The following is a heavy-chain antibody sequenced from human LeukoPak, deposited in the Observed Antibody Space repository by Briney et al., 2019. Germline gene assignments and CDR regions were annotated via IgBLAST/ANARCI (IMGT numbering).Heavy chain of an antibody. D-gene: IGHD3-16*01. V-gene: IGHV4-59*01. J-gene: IGHJ4*02. CDR3: ARWGLASYLDY. CDR2: IYYSGST. Sequence: SETLSLTCTVSGGSISSYYWSWIRQPPGKGLEWIGYIYYSGSTNYNPSLKSRVTISVDTSKNQFSLKLSSVTAADTAVYYCARWGLASYLDYGGRGTRVPVPS. CDR1: GGSISSYY.